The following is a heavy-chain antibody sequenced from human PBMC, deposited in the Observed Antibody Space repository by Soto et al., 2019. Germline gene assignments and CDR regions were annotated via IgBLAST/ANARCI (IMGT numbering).Heavy chain of an antibody. CDR2: IYYTGTT. CDR3: ARDDSGMDV. V-gene: IGHV4-31*03. Sequence: QVQLQESGPGLVKPSQTLSLTCTVSGGSISSTSYYWTWIRQHPGKGLESIGYIYYTGTTYYNPSLKSRVTISIDTSKNQFSLKMTSVTAADTAVYYCARDDSGMDVWGQGTTVTVSS. J-gene: IGHJ6*02. CDR1: GGSISSTSYY.